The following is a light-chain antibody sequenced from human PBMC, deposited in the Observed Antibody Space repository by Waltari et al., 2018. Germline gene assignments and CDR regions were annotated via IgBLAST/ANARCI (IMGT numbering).Light chain of an antibody. Sequence: QSVLPQPPSVSGAPGQRVPIPSTGRSPTRGAGHDVTRSQRLPGTAPNLLIYGNTNRPSGVPDRFSGSKSGTSASLAITGLQAEDEADYFCQSFDNYVSGGTVFGGGTKLAVL. V-gene: IGLV1-40*01. CDR1: SPTRGAGHD. J-gene: IGLJ3*02. CDR2: GNT. CDR3: QSFDNYVSGGTV.